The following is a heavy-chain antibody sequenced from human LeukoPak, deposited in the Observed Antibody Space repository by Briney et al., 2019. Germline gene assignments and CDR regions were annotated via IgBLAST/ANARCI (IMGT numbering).Heavy chain of an antibody. V-gene: IGHV3-21*01. J-gene: IGHJ4*02. CDR1: GFTFSTFS. CDR2: ISGSGSDI. Sequence: GGSLRLSCAASGFTFSTFSMNWVRQTPGKGLEWVSAISGSGSDIYYADSVKGRFTISRDNPKRSLYLQMNSLRAEDTAVYYCARVGSASSYYFDSWGQGTLVTVSS. CDR3: ARVGSASSYYFDS. D-gene: IGHD1-26*01.